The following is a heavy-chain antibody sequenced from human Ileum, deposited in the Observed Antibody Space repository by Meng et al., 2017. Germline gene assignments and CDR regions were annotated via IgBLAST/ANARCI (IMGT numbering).Heavy chain of an antibody. CDR3: ARGGHDSSGYYSFDY. Sequence: QGQLQQGGAGLLKPSETLSLPCAVYGGCFSGYYWSWIRQPPGKGLEWIGEINHSGSTNYNPSLKSRVTISVDTSKNQFSLKLSSVTAADTAVYYCARGGHDSSGYYSFDYWGQGTLVTVSS. CDR2: INHSGST. V-gene: IGHV4-34*01. CDR1: GGCFSGYY. J-gene: IGHJ4*02. D-gene: IGHD3-22*01.